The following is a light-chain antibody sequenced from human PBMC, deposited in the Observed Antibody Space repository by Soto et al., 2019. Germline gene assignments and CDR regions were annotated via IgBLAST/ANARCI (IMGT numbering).Light chain of an antibody. V-gene: IGKV3-20*01. CDR3: QHYDGSPRT. CDR1: QNIRNNY. J-gene: IGKJ2*01. CDR2: GVF. Sequence: SVLTQSPGTVSLSPGESATLFCRTSQNIRNNYLAWYQQRPGQSPRLLIHGVFNRAAGIPDRFSSRGSGTDFTLTISGLQPEDSAVYYCQHYDGSPRTFGQGTKVEIK.